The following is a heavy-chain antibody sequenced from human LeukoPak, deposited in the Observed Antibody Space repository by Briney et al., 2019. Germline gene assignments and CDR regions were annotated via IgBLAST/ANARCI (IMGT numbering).Heavy chain of an antibody. Sequence: SETLSLTCTVSGGSISSGGYYWSWIRQHPGKGLEWIGYIYYSGSTYYNPSLKSRATISVDTSKNQFSLKLSSVTAADTAVYYCARDSWFGELLSVDDAFDIWGQGTMVTVSS. V-gene: IGHV4-31*03. J-gene: IGHJ3*02. CDR2: IYYSGST. CDR3: ARDSWFGELLSVDDAFDI. CDR1: GGSISSGGYY. D-gene: IGHD3-10*01.